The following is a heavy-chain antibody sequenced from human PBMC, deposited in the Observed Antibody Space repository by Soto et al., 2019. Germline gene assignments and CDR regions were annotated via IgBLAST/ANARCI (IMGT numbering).Heavy chain of an antibody. CDR3: AKDRLNIVATTAFDY. V-gene: IGHV3-23*01. Sequence: EVQLLESGGGLVQPGGSLRLSCAASGFTFSSYAMSWVRQAPGKGLAWVSAISGSGGSTYYADSVKGRFTISRDNSKNTLYLQMNSLRAEDTAVYYCAKDRLNIVATTAFDYWGQGTLVTVSS. CDR2: ISGSGGST. D-gene: IGHD5-12*01. CDR1: GFTFSSYA. J-gene: IGHJ4*02.